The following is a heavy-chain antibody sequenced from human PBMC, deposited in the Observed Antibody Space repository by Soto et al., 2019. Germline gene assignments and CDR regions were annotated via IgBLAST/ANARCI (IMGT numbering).Heavy chain of an antibody. CDR2: IIPIFGTA. V-gene: IGHV1-69*01. Sequence: QMQLVQSGAEVKKPGSSVKVSCKASGGTFSSYAISWVRQAPGQGLEWMGGIIPIFGTANYAQKFQGRVTITADESTSTAYMELSSLRSEDTAVYYCARDWEPLVVPAANPHWFDPWGQGTLVTVSS. CDR1: GGTFSSYA. D-gene: IGHD2-2*01. J-gene: IGHJ5*02. CDR3: ARDWEPLVVPAANPHWFDP.